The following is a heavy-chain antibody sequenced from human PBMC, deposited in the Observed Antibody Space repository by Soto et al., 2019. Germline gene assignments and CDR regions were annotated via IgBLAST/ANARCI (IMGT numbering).Heavy chain of an antibody. CDR2: MNPNSGNT. V-gene: IGHV1-8*01. Sequence: ASVKLSCKASGYTFTSYHINWVRQATGQGLEWMGWMNPNSGNTGYAQKFQGRVTMTRNTSISTAYMELSSLRSEDTAVYYCAGRLGYCSGGSCYFDDAFDIWGQGTMVTVSS. CDR1: GYTFTSYH. J-gene: IGHJ3*02. CDR3: AGRLGYCSGGSCYFDDAFDI. D-gene: IGHD2-15*01.